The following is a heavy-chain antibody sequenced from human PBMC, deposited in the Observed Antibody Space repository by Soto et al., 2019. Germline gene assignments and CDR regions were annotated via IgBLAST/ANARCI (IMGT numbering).Heavy chain of an antibody. CDR3: TTFISPWFGELLYYYYYGMDV. V-gene: IGHV3-15*07. CDR2: IKSKTDGGTT. D-gene: IGHD3-10*01. CDR1: GFTFSNAW. J-gene: IGHJ6*02. Sequence: GGSLRLSCAASGFTFSNAWMNWVRQAPGKGLEWVGRIKSKTDGGTTDYAAPVKGRFTISRDDSKNTLYLQMNSLKTEDTAVYYCTTFISPWFGELLYYYYYGMDVWGQGTTVTVSS.